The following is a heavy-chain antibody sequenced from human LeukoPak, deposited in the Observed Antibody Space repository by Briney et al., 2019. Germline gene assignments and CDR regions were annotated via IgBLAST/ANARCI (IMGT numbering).Heavy chain of an antibody. CDR3: ARVAPSLRYFDWCFDY. V-gene: IGHV3-53*01. CDR1: GFTVSSNY. D-gene: IGHD3-9*01. J-gene: IGHJ4*02. Sequence: GGSLRLSCAASGFTVSSNYMSWVRQAPGKGLEWVSVIYSGGSTYYADSVKGRFTISRDNSKNTLYLQMNSLRAEDTAVYYCARVAPSLRYFDWCFDYWGQGTLVTVSS. CDR2: IYSGGST.